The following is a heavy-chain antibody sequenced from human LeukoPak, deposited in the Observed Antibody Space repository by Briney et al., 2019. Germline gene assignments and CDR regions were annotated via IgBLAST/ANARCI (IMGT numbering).Heavy chain of an antibody. Sequence: PGGSLRLSCAASGFTFSSYGMHWVRQAPGKGLEWVAFIRYDGSNKYYADSVKGRFTISRDNSKNTLYLQMNSLRAEDTAVYYCAKDRTPYYDSSGLDYWGQGTLVTVSS. J-gene: IGHJ4*02. CDR1: GFTFSSYG. CDR3: AKDRTPYYDSSGLDY. CDR2: IRYDGSNK. V-gene: IGHV3-30*02. D-gene: IGHD3-22*01.